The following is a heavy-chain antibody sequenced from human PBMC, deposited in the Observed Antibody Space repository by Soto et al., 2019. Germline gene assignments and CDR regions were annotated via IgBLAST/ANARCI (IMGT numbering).Heavy chain of an antibody. Sequence: ASVKVSCKTSGYAFNSYNMHVVRQAPGQRLEWMGWINAGNGNTKYSQKFQGRVTITRDTSASTAYMELSSLRSEDTAVYYCARSIVVVTALDYWGQGTLVTVSS. V-gene: IGHV1-3*01. CDR2: INAGNGNT. CDR1: GYAFNSYN. J-gene: IGHJ4*02. D-gene: IGHD2-21*02. CDR3: ARSIVVVTALDY.